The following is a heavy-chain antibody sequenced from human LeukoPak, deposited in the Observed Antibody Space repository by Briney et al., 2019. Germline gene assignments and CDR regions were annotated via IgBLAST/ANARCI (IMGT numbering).Heavy chain of an antibody. CDR3: AKDKRDGLQMGNFDY. D-gene: IGHD5-24*01. V-gene: IGHV3-30*18. CDR2: ISYDGSNK. CDR1: GFTFSSYG. Sequence: PGGSLRLSCAASGFTFSSYGMHWVRQAPGRGLEWVAVISYDGSNKYYADSVKGRFTISRDNSKNTLYLQMNSLRAEDTAVYYCAKDKRDGLQMGNFDYWGQGTLVTVSS. J-gene: IGHJ4*02.